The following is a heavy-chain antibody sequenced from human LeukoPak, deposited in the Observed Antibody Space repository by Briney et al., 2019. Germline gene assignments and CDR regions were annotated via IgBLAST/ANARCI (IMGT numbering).Heavy chain of an antibody. CDR1: GFTFSSHS. CDR3: ARDLAPQCSGGSCYPAPTWFDP. J-gene: IGHJ5*02. CDR2: ISSSSIFI. D-gene: IGHD2-15*01. V-gene: IGHV3-21*01. Sequence: GGSLRLSCAASGFTFSSHSMNWVRQAPGKGLEWVSSISSSSIFISYADSLKGRFTISRDNAKDSLYLQMNSLRAEDTAVYYCARDLAPQCSGGSCYPAPTWFDPWGQGTLVTVSS.